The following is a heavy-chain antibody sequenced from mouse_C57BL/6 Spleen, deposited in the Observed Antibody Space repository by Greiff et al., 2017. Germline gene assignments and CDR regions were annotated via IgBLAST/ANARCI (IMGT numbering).Heavy chain of an antibody. J-gene: IGHJ3*01. D-gene: IGHD2-4*01. Sequence: QVQLQQPGAELVRPGTSVKLSCKASGYTFTSYWMHWVKQRPGQGLEWIGVIDPSDSYTNYNQKFKGKATLTVDTSSSTAYMQLSSLTSEDSAVYYCGRGHYDYDGAWFAYWGQGTLVTVSA. V-gene: IGHV1-59*01. CDR2: IDPSDSYT. CDR3: GRGHYDYDGAWFAY. CDR1: GYTFTSYW.